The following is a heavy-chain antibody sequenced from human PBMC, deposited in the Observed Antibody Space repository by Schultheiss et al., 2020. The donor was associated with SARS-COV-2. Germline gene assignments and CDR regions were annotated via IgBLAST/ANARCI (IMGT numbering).Heavy chain of an antibody. CDR2: LNPNSGDT. J-gene: IGHJ4*02. Sequence: ASVKVSCKASGYTFIGDYIHWVRQAPGQGLEWLGCLNPNSGDTYYGQEFQGRVTLTKDTSVSTVYMELSRLRSDDTAVYYCARVPWDQDYWGQGTLVTVSS. V-gene: IGHV1-2*02. CDR3: ARVPWDQDY. CDR1: GYTFIGDY. D-gene: IGHD1-26*01.